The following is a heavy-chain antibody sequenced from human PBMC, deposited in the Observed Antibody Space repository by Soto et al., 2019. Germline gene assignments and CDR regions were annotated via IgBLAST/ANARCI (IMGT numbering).Heavy chain of an antibody. V-gene: IGHV3-30-3*01. Sequence: HPGGSLRLACAASGFTFSSYAMHWVRQSPGKGLEGVAVISYDGSNKNYADSVKGRFTISRDNSKNTLYLQMNSLRAEDTAVYYCAKDAKPLQLYYYDSSGYYYFDYWGQGT. CDR1: GFTFSSYA. CDR2: ISYDGSNK. D-gene: IGHD3-22*01. J-gene: IGHJ4*02. CDR3: AKDAKPLQLYYYDSSGYYYFDY.